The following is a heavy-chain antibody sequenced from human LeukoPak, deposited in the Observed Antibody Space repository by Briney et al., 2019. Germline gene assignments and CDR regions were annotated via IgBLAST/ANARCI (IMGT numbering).Heavy chain of an antibody. CDR1: GYTFTSYG. CDR3: ARDPAGRGIVATPPSY. Sequence: GASVKVSCKASGYTFTSYGISWVRQAPGQGLEWMGWISAYNGNTNYAPKLQGRVTTTTDTSTSTAYMELRSLRSDDTAVYYCARDPAGRGIVATPPSYWGQGTLVTVSS. V-gene: IGHV1-18*01. D-gene: IGHD5-12*01. CDR2: ISAYNGNT. J-gene: IGHJ4*02.